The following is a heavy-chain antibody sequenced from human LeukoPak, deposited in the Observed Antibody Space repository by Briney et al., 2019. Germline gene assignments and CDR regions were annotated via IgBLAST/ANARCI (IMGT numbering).Heavy chain of an antibody. J-gene: IGHJ4*02. Sequence: GGSLRLSCEASGFIFSNNEMNWVRQAPGGGLEWVSYISRGGGTIYYADSVKGRFTLSRDNVQNSLYLQMNSLRAEDTAVYYCARIYSSSRSKDLTQSWGQGTLVTVSS. V-gene: IGHV3-48*03. D-gene: IGHD6-13*01. CDR1: GFIFSNNE. CDR3: ARIYSSSRSKDLTQS. CDR2: ISRGGGTI.